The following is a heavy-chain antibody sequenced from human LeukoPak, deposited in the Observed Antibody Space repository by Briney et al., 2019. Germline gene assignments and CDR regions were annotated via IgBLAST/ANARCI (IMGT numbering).Heavy chain of an antibody. V-gene: IGHV4-34*01. D-gene: IGHD3-10*01. Sequence: SETLSLTCAVYGGSFSGYYWSWIRQPPGKGLEWIGEINHSGSTNYNPSLKSRVTMSVDTSKNQFSLKLSSVTAADTAVYYCARGYGSGSNWFDPWGQGTLVIVSS. CDR2: INHSGST. CDR1: GGSFSGYY. CDR3: ARGYGSGSNWFDP. J-gene: IGHJ5*02.